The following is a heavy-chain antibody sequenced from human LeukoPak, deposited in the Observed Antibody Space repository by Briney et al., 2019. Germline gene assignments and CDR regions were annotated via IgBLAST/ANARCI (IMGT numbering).Heavy chain of an antibody. CDR1: GYTFTSYG. CDR3: ARGGKARYSGYDQNYYYYGMDV. V-gene: IGHV1-18*04. D-gene: IGHD5-12*01. CDR2: ISAYDGNT. Sequence: ASVKVSCQASGYTFTSYGISWVRPAPGQGLEWMGWISAYDGNTNYAQKLQGRVTMTTDTSTSTAYMELRSLRSDDTAVYYCARGGKARYSGYDQNYYYYGMDVWGKGTTVTVSS. J-gene: IGHJ6*04.